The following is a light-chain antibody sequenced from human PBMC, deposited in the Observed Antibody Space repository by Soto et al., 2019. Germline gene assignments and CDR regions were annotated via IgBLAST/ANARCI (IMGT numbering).Light chain of an antibody. J-gene: IGKJ4*01. CDR3: HQYNNWPLT. CDR1: QSVRKN. CDR2: DAS. Sequence: EIVMTQSPATLSVSPGERATLSCRASQSVRKNLAWYQHKPGQVPRLLIYDASNRATGVPGRFSGSGSETEFTLTISSLQSGDFAVYYCHQYNNWPLTFGGGTKVEIK. V-gene: IGKV3-15*01.